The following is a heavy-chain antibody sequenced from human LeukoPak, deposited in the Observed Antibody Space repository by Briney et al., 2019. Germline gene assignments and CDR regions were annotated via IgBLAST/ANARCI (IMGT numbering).Heavy chain of an antibody. D-gene: IGHD5-24*01. CDR1: GYTLTELS. J-gene: IGHJ4*02. CDR3: ARDRYGDGFAHFDY. V-gene: IGHV1-24*01. CDR2: FDPEDGET. Sequence: ASVKVSCKVSGYTLTELSMHWVRQAPGKGLEWMGGFDPEDGETIYAQKFQGRVTMTRDTSMSTAYMDLNRLTSDDTAVYFCARDRYGDGFAHFDYWGQGTLVTVSS.